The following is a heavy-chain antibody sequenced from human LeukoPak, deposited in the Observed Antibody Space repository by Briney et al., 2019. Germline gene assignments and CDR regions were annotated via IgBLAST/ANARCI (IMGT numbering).Heavy chain of an antibody. J-gene: IGHJ4*02. CDR1: GFTFSSYS. CDR2: ISSSSSYI. CDR3: ARDDRYYDILTGYYMAGVVYLDY. V-gene: IGHV3-21*01. D-gene: IGHD3-9*01. Sequence: GGSLRLSCAASGFTFSSYSMNWVRQAPGKGLEWVSSISSSSSYIYYADSVKGRFTISRDNAKNSLYLQMNSLRAEDTAAYYCARDDRYYDILTGYYMAGVVYLDYWGQGTLVTASS.